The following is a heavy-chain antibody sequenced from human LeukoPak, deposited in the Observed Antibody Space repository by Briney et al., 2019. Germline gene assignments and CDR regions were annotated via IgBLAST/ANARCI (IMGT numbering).Heavy chain of an antibody. Sequence: PSETLSLTCAVYGGSFSGYYWSWIRQPPGKGLEWIGYIYYSGSTNYNPSLKSRVTISVDTSKNQFSLKLSSVTAADTAVYYCASHPLLGMATIGRTFDYWGQGTLVTASS. J-gene: IGHJ4*02. CDR1: GGSFSGYY. CDR3: ASHPLLGMATIGRTFDY. D-gene: IGHD5-24*01. CDR2: IYYSGST. V-gene: IGHV4-59*01.